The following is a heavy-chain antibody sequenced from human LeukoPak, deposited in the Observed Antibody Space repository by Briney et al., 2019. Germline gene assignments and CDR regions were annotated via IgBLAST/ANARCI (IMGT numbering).Heavy chain of an antibody. CDR3: AKSSYYDSSGFYREYYFDY. Sequence: GGSLRLSCAASGFTFSSYAMSWVRQAPGKGLEWVSAISGTGGSTHYADSVKGRFTISRDNSKNTLYLQMNSLRAGDTAVYYCAKSSYYDSSGFYREYYFDYWGQGTLVPVSS. CDR2: ISGTGGST. V-gene: IGHV3-23*01. CDR1: GFTFSSYA. J-gene: IGHJ4*02. D-gene: IGHD3-22*01.